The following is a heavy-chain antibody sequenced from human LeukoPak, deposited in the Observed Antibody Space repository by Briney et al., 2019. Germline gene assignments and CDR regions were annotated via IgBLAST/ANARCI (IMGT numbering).Heavy chain of an antibody. V-gene: IGHV3-23*01. D-gene: IGHD2-15*01. CDR3: AKDVGPASRVVGFFRYMDV. Sequence: RPGGTLRLSCEASGFIFRNDGMSWVRQAPGKGLEWVSGISGSGGATYYADSVKGRFTISRDNSKNTLYLQMNSLRAEDTAVYYCAKDVGPASRVVGFFRYMDVWGKGTTVTISS. CDR2: ISGSGGAT. CDR1: GFIFRNDG. J-gene: IGHJ6*03.